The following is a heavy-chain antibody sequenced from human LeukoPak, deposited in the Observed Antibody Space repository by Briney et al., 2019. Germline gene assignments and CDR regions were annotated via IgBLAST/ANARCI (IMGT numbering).Heavy chain of an antibody. CDR2: MNPNSGNT. D-gene: IGHD2-15*01. V-gene: IGHV1-8*01. Sequence: ASVTVSFKSSGYTFTIYDINWVRQATGQGLEWMGWMNPNSGNTGYAHKFQGRGTMTSDTSISTAYLELTTLRPDDTAVYYCARGPAPYCSGDSCYSFLYFHHWGQGTLVTVSS. CDR1: GYTFTIYD. J-gene: IGHJ1*01. CDR3: ARGPAPYCSGDSCYSFLYFHH.